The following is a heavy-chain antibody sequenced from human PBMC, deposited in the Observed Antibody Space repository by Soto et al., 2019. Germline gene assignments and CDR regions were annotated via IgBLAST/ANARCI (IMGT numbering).Heavy chain of an antibody. V-gene: IGHV3-23*01. J-gene: IGHJ4*02. CDR1: GFTFRDYG. Sequence: EVQLLESGGGLVQPGGSRRLSCAASGFTFRDYGMSWVRQAPGKGLEWVSGISGGATYYADSVKGRFVISRDDSKNTLYLEMDSLRVEDTAVYYFTKDSGWTSADWGQGTLVTVSS. D-gene: IGHD3-10*01. CDR2: ISGGAT. CDR3: TKDSGWTSAD.